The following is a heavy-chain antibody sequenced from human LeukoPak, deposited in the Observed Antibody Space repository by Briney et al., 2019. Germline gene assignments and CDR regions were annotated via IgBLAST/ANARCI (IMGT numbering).Heavy chain of an antibody. CDR3: ARTHNYYDSSGYPKHDAFDI. D-gene: IGHD3-22*01. CDR1: GFTFSSYA. J-gene: IGHJ3*02. Sequence: GGSLRLSCAASGFTFSSYAMSWVRQAPGKGLEWVSAISGSGGSTYYADSVKGRFTISRDNSKNTLYLQMNSLRAEDTAVYYCARTHNYYDSSGYPKHDAFDIWGQGTMVTVSS. V-gene: IGHV3-23*01. CDR2: ISGSGGST.